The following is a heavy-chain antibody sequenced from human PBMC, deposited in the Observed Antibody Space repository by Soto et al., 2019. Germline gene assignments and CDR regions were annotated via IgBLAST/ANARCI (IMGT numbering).Heavy chain of an antibody. CDR2: INSDGSST. J-gene: IGHJ6*02. Sequence: PWGSLRLSCAASGFTFISYWIHLVRQAPGKGLVWVSRINSDGSSTSYADSVKGRFTISRDNAKNTLYLQMNSLRAEDTAVYYCARFAYGMDVWGQGTTVTVSS. V-gene: IGHV3-74*01. CDR1: GFTFISYW. CDR3: ARFAYGMDV.